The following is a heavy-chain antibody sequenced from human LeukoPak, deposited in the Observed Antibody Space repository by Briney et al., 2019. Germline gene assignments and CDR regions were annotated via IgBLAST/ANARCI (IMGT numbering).Heavy chain of an antibody. CDR1: GYTFTSYY. CDR3: ARGNGDFIY. CDR2: MNPDSGKI. J-gene: IGHJ4*02. D-gene: IGHD4-17*01. V-gene: IGHV1-8*01. Sequence: ASVKVSCKASGYTFTSYYFSWVRQATGQGLEWMGWMNPDSGKIGYAQKFQGRVTMTRNTSISTAYMELSSLRSEDTAVYYCARGNGDFIYWGQGTLVTVSS.